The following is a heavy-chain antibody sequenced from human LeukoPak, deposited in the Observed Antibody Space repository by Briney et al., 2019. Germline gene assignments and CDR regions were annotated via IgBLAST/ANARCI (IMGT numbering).Heavy chain of an antibody. Sequence: GGSLRLSCTPSGFTFTNYWMHWVRQAPGKGLVWVSRMNVDGTNILYADSVKGRFTISRANSKNTLYLQMNSLRAEDTAIYYCAKDVGGDWGDLLYFDYWGQGTLVTVSS. V-gene: IGHV3-74*01. CDR3: AKDVGGDWGDLLYFDY. CDR2: MNVDGTNI. CDR1: GFTFTNYW. J-gene: IGHJ4*02. D-gene: IGHD1-26*01.